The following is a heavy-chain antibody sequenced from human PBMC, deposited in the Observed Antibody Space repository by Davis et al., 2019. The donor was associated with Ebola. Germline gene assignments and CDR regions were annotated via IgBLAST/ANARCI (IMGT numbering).Heavy chain of an antibody. CDR3: ARGRRYSYGPPRY. D-gene: IGHD5-18*01. CDR1: GDSISDYY. J-gene: IGHJ4*02. Sequence: MPSETLSLTCTVSGDSISDYYWTWIRQSPGKGLEWIGYIYSSGVITYNPSLKSRVSTSVDTSKNQVSLKLTSVTAADTAVYYCARGRRYSYGPPRYWGQGTLVTVSS. CDR2: IYSSGVI. V-gene: IGHV4-59*12.